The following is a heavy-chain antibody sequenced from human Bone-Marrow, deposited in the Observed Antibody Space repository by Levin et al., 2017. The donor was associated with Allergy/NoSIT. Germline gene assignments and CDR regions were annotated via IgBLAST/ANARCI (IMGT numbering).Heavy chain of an antibody. D-gene: IGHD3-22*01. CDR1: GGSISRSPYY. Sequence: KSSETLSLTCTVSGGSISRSPYYWGWIRQSPGKGLEWIGSMYYSGSTHYHPSLESRVTISVDTSNNHFSVKLNSVTTADTAVYYCLEYHDNSGQYVQHWGQGTLVTVSS. CDR3: LEYHDNSGQYVQH. V-gene: IGHV4-39*02. J-gene: IGHJ1*01. CDR2: MYYSGST.